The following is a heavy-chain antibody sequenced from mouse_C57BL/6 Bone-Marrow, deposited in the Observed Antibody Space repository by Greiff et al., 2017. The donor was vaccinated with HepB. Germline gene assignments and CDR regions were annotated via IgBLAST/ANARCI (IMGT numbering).Heavy chain of an antibody. CDR2: IGPGSGST. V-gene: IGHV1-77*01. J-gene: IGHJ2*01. CDR1: GYTFTDYY. CDR3: ARVEVPYYFDY. Sequence: VQLQQPGAELVKPGASVKISCKASGYTFTDYYINWVKQRPGQGLEWIGKIGPGSGSTYYNEKLKGKATLTADKSSSTAYMQRSSLTSEDSAVYFCARVEVPYYFDYWGQGTTLTVSS.